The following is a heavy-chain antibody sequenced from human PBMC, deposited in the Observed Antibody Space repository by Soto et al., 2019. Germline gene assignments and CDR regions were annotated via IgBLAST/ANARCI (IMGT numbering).Heavy chain of an antibody. CDR3: ARDPKVKGAAADQLDY. Sequence: EVQLVESGGGLVKPGGSLRLSCAASGFTFSSYSMNWVRQAPGKGLEWVSSISSSSSYIYYADSVKGRFTISRDNXKXXLYLQMNSLRAEDTAVYYCARDPKVKGAAADQLDYWGQGTLVTVSS. V-gene: IGHV3-21*01. J-gene: IGHJ4*02. D-gene: IGHD6-13*01. CDR1: GFTFSSYS. CDR2: ISSSSSYI.